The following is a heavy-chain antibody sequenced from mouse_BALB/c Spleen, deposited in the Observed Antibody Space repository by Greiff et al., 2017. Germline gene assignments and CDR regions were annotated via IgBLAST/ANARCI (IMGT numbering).Heavy chain of an antibody. Sequence: VKLQQPGAELVRPGASVKLSCKASGYTFTSYWINWVKQRPGQGLEWIGNIYPSASYTNYNQKFKDQATLTVDKSSSTAYMQLSSPTSEDAAVYYCTRRYGNYVGYWYFDVGGAGTTGTVSS. CDR3: TRRYGNYVGYWYFDV. D-gene: IGHD2-10*02. CDR2: IYPSASYT. CDR1: GYTFTSYW. V-gene: IGHV1-69*02. J-gene: IGHJ1*01.